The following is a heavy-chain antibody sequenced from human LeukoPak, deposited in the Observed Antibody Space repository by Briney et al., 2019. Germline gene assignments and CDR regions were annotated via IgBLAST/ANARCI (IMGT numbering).Heavy chain of an antibody. V-gene: IGHV3-11*04. D-gene: IGHD6-6*01. CDR1: GFTFSDYY. J-gene: IGHJ6*03. Sequence: PGGSLRLSCAASGFTFSDYYMSWIRQAPGKGLEWVSYFSVGGTLIYYADSVKGRFTISRDNAKNSLYLQMNSLRAEDTAVYYCARDLTSGKPRYSSSSGRPAGYYYYYYMDVWGKGTTVTVSS. CDR2: FSVGGTLI. CDR3: ARDLTSGKPRYSSSSGRPAGYYYYYYMDV.